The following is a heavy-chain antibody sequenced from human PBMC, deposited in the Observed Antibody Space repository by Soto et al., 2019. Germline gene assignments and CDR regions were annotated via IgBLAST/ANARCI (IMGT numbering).Heavy chain of an antibody. V-gene: IGHV4-4*07. D-gene: IGHD4-17*01. CDR3: ARVNGDYLGFDY. J-gene: IGHJ4*02. CDR2: XXTXGXX. Sequence: PSETLSLTCTVSGGSISSYYCSWIRQPAGKGLEWXGRXXTXGXXXCXXPLKSRVTMSVDTSKNQFSLKLSSVTAADTAVYYCARVNGDYLGFDYWGQGTLVTVSS. CDR1: GGSISSYY.